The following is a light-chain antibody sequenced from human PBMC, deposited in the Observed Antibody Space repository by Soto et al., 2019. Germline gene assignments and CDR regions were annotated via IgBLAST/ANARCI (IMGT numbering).Light chain of an antibody. J-gene: IGLJ1*01. V-gene: IGLV1-40*01. CDR3: QSFDSSRLYV. Sequence: QSVLAQPPSVSGAPGQRVTISCTGSSSNIGTGYDVHWYQQLPGTAPKLLIYGNSNRPSGVPDRFSGSKSGTSASLAITGLQAEDEADYYCQSFDSSRLYVSGTGTKVTVL. CDR2: GNS. CDR1: SSNIGTGYD.